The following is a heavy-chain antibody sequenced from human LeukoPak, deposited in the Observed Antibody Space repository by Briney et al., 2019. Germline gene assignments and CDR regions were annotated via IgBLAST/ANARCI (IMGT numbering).Heavy chain of an antibody. D-gene: IGHD3-9*01. Sequence: GASVKVSCKASGGTFSSYAISWVRQAPGQGLEWMGGIIPIFGTANYAQKLQGRVTMTTDTSTSTAYMELRSLRSDDTAVYYCARDQGPYDILTGYYPSYYYYYYMDVWGKGTTVTISS. CDR3: ARDQGPYDILTGYYPSYYYYYYMDV. CDR1: GGTFSSYA. J-gene: IGHJ6*03. V-gene: IGHV1-69*05. CDR2: IIPIFGTA.